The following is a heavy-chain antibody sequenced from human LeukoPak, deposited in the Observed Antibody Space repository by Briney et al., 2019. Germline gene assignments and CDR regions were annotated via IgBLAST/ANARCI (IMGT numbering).Heavy chain of an antibody. CDR2: ISYDGSNK. D-gene: IGHD3-3*01. Sequence: QTGGSLRLSCAASGFTFSSYAMHWVRQAPGKGLEWVAVISYDGSNKYYADSVKGRFTISRDISKNTLYLEMNSLIPEDTALYYCAKPQEADLWVPDYWGQGTLVTVSS. CDR3: AKPQEADLWVPDY. V-gene: IGHV3-30*04. CDR1: GFTFSSYA. J-gene: IGHJ4*02.